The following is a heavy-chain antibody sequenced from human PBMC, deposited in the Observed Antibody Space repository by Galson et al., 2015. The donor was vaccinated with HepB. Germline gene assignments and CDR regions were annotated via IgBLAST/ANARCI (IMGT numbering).Heavy chain of an antibody. CDR2: INPSGGST. CDR3: APSRRGGGDAFDI. D-gene: IGHD3-16*01. J-gene: IGHJ3*02. CDR1: GYTFTSYY. V-gene: IGHV1-46*01. Sequence: SVKVSCKASGYTFTSYYMHWVRQAPGQGLEWMGIINPSGGSTSYAQKFQGRVTMTRDTSTSTVYMELSSLRSEDTAVYYCAPSRRGGGDAFDIWGQGTMVTVSS.